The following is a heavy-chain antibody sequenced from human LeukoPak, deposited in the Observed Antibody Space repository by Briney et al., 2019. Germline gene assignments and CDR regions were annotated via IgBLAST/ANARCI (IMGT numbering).Heavy chain of an antibody. J-gene: IGHJ3*02. CDR1: GFTFSSYA. V-gene: IGHV3-30-3*01. CDR2: ISYDGSNK. D-gene: IGHD3-22*01. Sequence: PGGSLRLSCAASGFTFSSYAMHWVRQAPGKGLEWVAVISYDGSNKYYADSVKGRFTISRDNAKNSLCLQMSSLRPEDTAVYYCARDRARTVVSPWALDIWGQGTMVTVSS. CDR3: ARDRARTVVSPWALDI.